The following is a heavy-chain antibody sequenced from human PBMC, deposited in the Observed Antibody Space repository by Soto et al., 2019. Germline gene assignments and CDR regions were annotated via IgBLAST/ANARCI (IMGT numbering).Heavy chain of an antibody. CDR2: IYSGGST. J-gene: IGHJ4*02. D-gene: IGHD3-3*01. V-gene: IGHV3-66*01. CDR1: GLTVSSNY. Sequence: GGSLRLSCAASGLTVSSNYMSWVRQAPGKGLEWVSIIYSGGSTKYADSVKGRFIISRDNSKNTLYLQMNSLRAEDTAVYYCVRDSDDFWSGYYDYWGQGTLVTVSS. CDR3: VRDSDDFWSGYYDY.